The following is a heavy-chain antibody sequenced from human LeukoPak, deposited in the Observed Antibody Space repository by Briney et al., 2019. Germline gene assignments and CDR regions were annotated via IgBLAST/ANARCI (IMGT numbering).Heavy chain of an antibody. D-gene: IGHD5-24*01. Sequence: GGSLRLSCAASGFTFSNYAMHWVRQAPGEGLEWMAVISRDGTDKYYADSVKGRFTISRDNSKNTLYLQMNSLRAEDTAVYYCASTGSRDGYNVWGQGTLVTVSS. J-gene: IGHJ4*02. CDR3: ASTGSRDGYNV. CDR1: GFTFSNYA. CDR2: ISRDGTDK. V-gene: IGHV3-30*04.